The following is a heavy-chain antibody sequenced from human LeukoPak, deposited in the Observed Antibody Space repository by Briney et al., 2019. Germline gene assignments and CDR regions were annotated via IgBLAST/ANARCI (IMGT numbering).Heavy chain of an antibody. Sequence: GESLKISFKGSGYSFTSYWIGWVRQMPGKGLEWMGIIYPGDSDTRYSPSFQGQVTISADKSLSTAYLQWSSLKASDTAMYYCARNAGYGGNSGDFDYWGQGTLVTVSS. CDR3: ARNAGYGGNSGDFDY. V-gene: IGHV5-51*01. CDR1: GYSFTSYW. J-gene: IGHJ4*02. CDR2: IYPGDSDT. D-gene: IGHD4-23*01.